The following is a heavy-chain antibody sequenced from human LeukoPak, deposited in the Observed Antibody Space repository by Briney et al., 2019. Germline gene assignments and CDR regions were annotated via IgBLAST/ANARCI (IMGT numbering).Heavy chain of an antibody. CDR2: ISWNSGSI. V-gene: IGHV3-9*01. J-gene: IGHJ3*02. Sequence: GRSLRLSCAASGFTFDDYVMHWVRQAPGKGLEWVSGISWNSGSIGYADSVKGRFTISRDNAKNSLYLQMNSLRAEDTALYYCAKVRVGAASWAFDIWGQGTMVTVSS. D-gene: IGHD1-26*01. CDR3: AKVRVGAASWAFDI. CDR1: GFTFDDYV.